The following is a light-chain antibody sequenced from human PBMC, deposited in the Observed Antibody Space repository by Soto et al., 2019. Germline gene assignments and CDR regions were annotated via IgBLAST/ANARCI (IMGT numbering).Light chain of an antibody. CDR2: GSR. J-gene: IGLJ3*02. Sequence: QSVLTQPPSVTGAPGQRVTISCAGTSSNIGAGYAVHWYQQLPGTAPKLIIYGSRIRPSGVPDRFSGSKSGTSASLAISGLQSEDEADYYCAAWDDSLSCPVFGGGTKVTVL. CDR1: SSNIGAGYA. V-gene: IGLV1-40*01. CDR3: AAWDDSLSCPV.